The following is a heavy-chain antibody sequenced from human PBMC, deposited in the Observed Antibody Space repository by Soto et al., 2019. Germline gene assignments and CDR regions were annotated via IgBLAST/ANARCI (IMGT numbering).Heavy chain of an antibody. Sequence: QVQLVESGGGVVQPGRSLRLSCAASGFTFSSYGMHWVRQAPGKGLEWVAVIWYDGSNKYYADSVKGRFTISRDNSKNTLYLQMNSLRAEDTAVYYCARERSDGSSPHRYLDYWGQGTLVTVSS. CDR1: GFTFSSYG. J-gene: IGHJ4*02. D-gene: IGHD1-26*01. V-gene: IGHV3-33*01. CDR3: ARERSDGSSPHRYLDY. CDR2: IWYDGSNK.